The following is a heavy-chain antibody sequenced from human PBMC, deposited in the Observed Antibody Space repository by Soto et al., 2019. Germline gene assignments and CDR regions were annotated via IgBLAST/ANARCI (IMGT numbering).Heavy chain of an antibody. J-gene: IGHJ6*02. CDR1: GFTVSSNY. Sequence: EVQLVESGGGLVQPGGSLRLSCAASGFTVSSNYMSWVRQAPGKGLEWVSVIYSGGSTYYADSVKVRFTISRDNSKNTMYLQMNSLRAEDTAVYYCARDRGCYYYYGMDVWGQGTTVTVSS. CDR2: IYSGGST. CDR3: ARDRGCYYYYGMDV. D-gene: IGHD3-10*01. V-gene: IGHV3-66*01.